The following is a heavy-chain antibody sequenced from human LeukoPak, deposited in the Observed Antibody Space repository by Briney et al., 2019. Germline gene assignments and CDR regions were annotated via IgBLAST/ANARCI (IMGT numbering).Heavy chain of an antibody. CDR2: ISYDGHNK. D-gene: IGHD1-14*01. Sequence: GGSLRLSCAASGFTFSSYGMHWVRQAPGKGLEWMAVISYDGHNKYYADSVKGRFNISRDNSKNTLYLQMNSLRVEDTAVYYCSRSNDAFDIWGQGTMVTVSS. CDR1: GFTFSSYG. CDR3: SRSNDAFDI. J-gene: IGHJ3*02. V-gene: IGHV3-30*03.